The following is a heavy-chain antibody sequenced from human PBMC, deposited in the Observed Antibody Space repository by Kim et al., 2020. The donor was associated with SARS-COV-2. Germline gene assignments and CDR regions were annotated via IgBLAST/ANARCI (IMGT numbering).Heavy chain of an antibody. CDR3: ARHPSYELWSGFFDL. V-gene: IGHV4-39*01. J-gene: IGHJ2*01. Sequence: TPSLKPRVTISGEPSKNPFSLRLSSVTAADTAVYYCARHPSYELWSGFFDLWGRGTLVTVSS. D-gene: IGHD3-3*01.